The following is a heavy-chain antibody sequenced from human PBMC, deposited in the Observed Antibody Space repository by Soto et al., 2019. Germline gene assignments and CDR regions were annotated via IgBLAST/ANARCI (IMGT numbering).Heavy chain of an antibody. D-gene: IGHD6-19*01. CDR3: AKGVRQWLVTSDFNY. Sequence: VQLVESGGGVVQPGRSLRLSCAASGFTFSDYAMHWVRQAPGKGLEWVAVVSHDGRNTHYADSVKGRFTISRDSYKNTVSLEMTSLRAEHTAVYYFAKGVRQWLVTSDFNYWGQGALVTGSS. V-gene: IGHV3-30*18. CDR2: VSHDGRNT. J-gene: IGHJ4*02. CDR1: GFTFSDYA.